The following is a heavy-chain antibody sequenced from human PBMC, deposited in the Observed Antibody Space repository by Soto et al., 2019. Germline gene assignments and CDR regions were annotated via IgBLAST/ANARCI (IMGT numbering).Heavy chain of an antibody. V-gene: IGHV1-69*13. CDR1: GGTFSSYA. Sequence: SVKVSCKASGGTFSSYAISWVRQAPGQGLEWMGGIIPIFGTANYAQKFQGRVTITADESTSTAYMELSSLRSEDTAVYYCARSLTYYDILTGPIDYWGQGTLVTVSS. D-gene: IGHD3-9*01. J-gene: IGHJ4*02. CDR3: ARSLTYYDILTGPIDY. CDR2: IIPIFGTA.